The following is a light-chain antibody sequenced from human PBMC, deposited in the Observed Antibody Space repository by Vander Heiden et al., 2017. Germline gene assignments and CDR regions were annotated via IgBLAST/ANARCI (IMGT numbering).Light chain of an antibody. CDR3: QQRANWPRGT. Sequence: VELTQSPATLSLSPGERATLSCRASESVSSYLAWYQQKPGQAPRLLIYDASNRATGIPARFSGSGSGTDFTLTISSLEPEDFAVYYCQQRANWPRGTFGQGTKVEIK. CDR1: ESVSSY. J-gene: IGKJ1*01. CDR2: DAS. V-gene: IGKV3-11*01.